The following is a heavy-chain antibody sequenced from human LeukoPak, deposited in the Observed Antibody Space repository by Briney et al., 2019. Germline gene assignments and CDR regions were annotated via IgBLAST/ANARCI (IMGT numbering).Heavy chain of an antibody. V-gene: IGHV3-23*01. D-gene: IGHD6-19*01. J-gene: IGHJ4*02. CDR3: AKIDVAATIY. CDR2: ISGSGGAT. Sequence: GGSLRLSCAASGFTFSSYAMNWVRQAPGKGLEWVSVISGSGGATYYADSVKGRFTISRDTSKNTLYLQMNSLRAEDAAAYYCAKIDVAATIYWGQGTLVTVSS. CDR1: GFTFSSYA.